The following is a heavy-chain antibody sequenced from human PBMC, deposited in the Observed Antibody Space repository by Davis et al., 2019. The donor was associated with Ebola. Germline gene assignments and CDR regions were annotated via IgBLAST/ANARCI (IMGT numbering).Heavy chain of an antibody. CDR3: ARHYVYDYYMSLDV. CDR2: IYTGGRT. Sequence: GGSLRLSCAASGFRVNGPYMSWVCQAPGKGLEWVSVIYTGGRTYYTDSVKGRFTISRDNSKNTIYLQMNSLRAGDTAVYYCARHYVYDYYMSLDVWGQGTTVTVSS. V-gene: IGHV3-66*04. D-gene: IGHD3-10*02. J-gene: IGHJ6*02. CDR1: GFRVNGPY.